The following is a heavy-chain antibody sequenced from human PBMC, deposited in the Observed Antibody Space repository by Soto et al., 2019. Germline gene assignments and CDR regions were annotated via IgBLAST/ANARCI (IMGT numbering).Heavy chain of an antibody. CDR1: GGSFSGYY. V-gene: IGHV4-34*01. CDR3: ASSRFGVVSFDY. J-gene: IGHJ4*02. CDR2: INHSGST. D-gene: IGHD3-3*01. Sequence: QVQLQQWGAGLLKPSETLSLTCAVYGGSFSGYYWSWIRQPPGKGLEWIGEINHSGSTNYDPSLKSRVTISVYTSKNQFSLKLSSVSAADTAVYYCASSRFGVVSFDYWGQGTLVTVSS.